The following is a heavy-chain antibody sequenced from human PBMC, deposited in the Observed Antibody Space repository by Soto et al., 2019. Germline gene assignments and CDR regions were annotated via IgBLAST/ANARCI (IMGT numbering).Heavy chain of an antibody. J-gene: IGHJ4*02. CDR2: IVGSGTGT. Sequence: GGSLRLSCAASGSTFSTYAMSWVRQAPGKGLEWASSIVGSGTGTYYADSVKGRFTISRDNSKNTLYLHMNSLRVEDTAVYYCAKGRNYDFYFDCWGRGTLVTVSS. D-gene: IGHD3-3*01. CDR3: AKGRNYDFYFDC. CDR1: GSTFSTYA. V-gene: IGHV3-23*05.